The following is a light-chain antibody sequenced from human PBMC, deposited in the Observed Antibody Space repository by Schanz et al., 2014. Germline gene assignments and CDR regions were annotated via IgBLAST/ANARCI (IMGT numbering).Light chain of an antibody. CDR3: ATWDTNLSVVV. CDR1: SSNIGNNY. Sequence: QSALTQPPSVSAAPGQRVTISCSGTSSNIGNNYVSWYQHFPGTAPRLLMYDNNKRPSGTPDRFSGSKSGTSATLGITGLQTGDEADYYCATWDTNLSVVVFGGGTKLTVL. J-gene: IGLJ2*01. V-gene: IGLV1-51*01. CDR2: DNN.